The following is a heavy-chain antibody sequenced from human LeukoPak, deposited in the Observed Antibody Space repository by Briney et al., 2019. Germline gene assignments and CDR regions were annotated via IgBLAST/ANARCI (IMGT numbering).Heavy chain of an antibody. CDR2: ISYDGSNK. J-gene: IGHJ5*02. CDR3: ARGSVSIAVAGP. V-gene: IGHV3-30*04. Sequence: PGRSLRLSCAASGFTFSSYAMHWVRQAPGKGLEWVAVISYDGSNKYYADSVKGRFTISRDNSNNTLYLQMNSLRAEDTAVYYCARGSVSIAVAGPWGQGTLVTVSS. CDR1: GFTFSSYA. D-gene: IGHD6-19*01.